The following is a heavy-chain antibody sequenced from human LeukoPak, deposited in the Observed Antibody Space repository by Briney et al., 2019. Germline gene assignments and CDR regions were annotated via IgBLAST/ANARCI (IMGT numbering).Heavy chain of an antibody. CDR3: AKDLYYDILTGYFDY. D-gene: IGHD3-9*01. CDR2: ISWNGGSI. J-gene: IGHJ4*02. CDR1: GFTFDDYA. Sequence: GRSLRLSCAASGFTFDDYAMHWVRQAPGKGLEWVSGISWNGGSIGYADSVKGRFTISRDNAKNSLYLQMNSLRAEDTALYYCAKDLYYDILTGYFDYWGQGTLVTVSS. V-gene: IGHV3-9*01.